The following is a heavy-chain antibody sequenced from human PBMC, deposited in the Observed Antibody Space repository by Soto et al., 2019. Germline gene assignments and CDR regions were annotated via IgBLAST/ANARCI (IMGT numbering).Heavy chain of an antibody. CDR2: INAGYGNT. CDR3: ARDTGDGTFDF. D-gene: IGHD7-27*01. V-gene: IGHV1-3*01. J-gene: IGHJ4*02. CDR1: RYTFSSYA. Sequence: ASVKVSCKASRYTFSSYAMHWVRQAPGQRLEWMGWINAGYGNTKSSQKFQDRVTISRDTSASTAYMELTSLRSEDTAVYYCARDTGDGTFDFWGQGTLVTVPQ.